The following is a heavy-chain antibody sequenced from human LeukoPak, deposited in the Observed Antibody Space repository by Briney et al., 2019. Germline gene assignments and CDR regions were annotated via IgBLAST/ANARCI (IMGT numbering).Heavy chain of an antibody. CDR3: AKGLFDSSGYSEHFDH. D-gene: IGHD3-22*01. J-gene: IGHJ4*02. CDR2: IRTSGDST. Sequence: GGSLRLSCAASGFSFSSYDMSWVRQAPGKGLEWVSGIRTSGDSTYYADSVKGRFTISRDNSRDTLNLQMNSLRAEDTAVYYCAKGLFDSSGYSEHFDHWGQGTQVTVSS. CDR1: GFSFSSYD. V-gene: IGHV3-23*01.